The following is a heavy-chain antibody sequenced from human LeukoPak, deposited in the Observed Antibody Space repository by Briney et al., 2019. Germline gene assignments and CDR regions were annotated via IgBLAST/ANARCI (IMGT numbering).Heavy chain of an antibody. Sequence: SETLSLTCTVSGGSISSSSYYWGWIRQPPGKGLEWIGSIYYSGSTYYNPSLKSRVTISVDTSKNQFSLKLSSVTAADTAVYYCARGDTYGVDYWGQGTLVTVSS. D-gene: IGHD1-26*01. CDR3: ARGDTYGVDY. CDR1: GGSISSSSYY. CDR2: IYYSGST. V-gene: IGHV4-39*07. J-gene: IGHJ4*02.